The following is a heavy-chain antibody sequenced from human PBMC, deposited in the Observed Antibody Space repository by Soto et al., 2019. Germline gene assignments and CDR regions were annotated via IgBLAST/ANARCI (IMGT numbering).Heavy chain of an antibody. D-gene: IGHD5-12*01. CDR1: GFTFSSYG. CDR2: IWYDGSNK. J-gene: IGHJ6*02. Sequence: GGSLRLSCAAPGFTFSSYGMHWVRQAPGKGLEWVAVIWYDGSNKYYADSVKGRFTISRDNSKNTLYLQMNSLRAEDTAVYYCARMDRIVATSYYYYYGMDVWGQGTTVTVSS. CDR3: ARMDRIVATSYYYYYGMDV. V-gene: IGHV3-33*01.